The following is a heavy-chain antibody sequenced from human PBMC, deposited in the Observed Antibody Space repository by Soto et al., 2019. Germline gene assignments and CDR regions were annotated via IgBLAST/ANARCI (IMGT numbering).Heavy chain of an antibody. D-gene: IGHD4-17*01. V-gene: IGHV4-61*05. CDR1: GGSISSSTYC. Sequence: TSETLSLTCTVSGGSISSSTYCWGWIRQPPGKGLEWIAYIYYSGNTNYNPSLKSRVTISVDMSKKQFSLKLNPVTAADTAVYYCARALDGDFDYWGQGTLVTVSS. CDR3: ARALDGDFDY. J-gene: IGHJ4*02. CDR2: IYYSGNT.